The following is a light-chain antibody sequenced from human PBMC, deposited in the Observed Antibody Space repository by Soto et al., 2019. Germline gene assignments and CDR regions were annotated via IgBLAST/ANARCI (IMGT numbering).Light chain of an antibody. V-gene: IGKV3-20*01. CDR1: QLFSSN. CDR3: QQYGSSPLT. J-gene: IGKJ4*01. CDR2: GAS. Sequence: EIVLTQSPATLSVSPGESVTLSCRASQLFSSNLAWYQHKPGQAPRLLIYGASTRDTGVPDRFSGSASGTEFTLTISRLEPEDFAVYYCQQYGSSPLTFGGGTKVDIK.